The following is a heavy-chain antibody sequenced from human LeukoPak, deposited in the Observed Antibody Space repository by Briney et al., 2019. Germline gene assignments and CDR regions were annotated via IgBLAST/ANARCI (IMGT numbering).Heavy chain of an antibody. J-gene: IGHJ6*02. V-gene: IGHV3-30*04. CDR3: ARGGIAVAGTVDDEDRQTFYYGMDV. CDR1: GFTFSSYA. CDR2: ISYDGSNK. D-gene: IGHD6-19*01. Sequence: GRSLRLSYAASGFTFSSYAMHWVRQAPGKGLEWVAVISYDGSNKYYADSVKGRFTISRDNSKNTLYLQMNSLRAEDTAVYYCARGGIAVAGTVDDEDRQTFYYGMDVWGQGTTVTVSS.